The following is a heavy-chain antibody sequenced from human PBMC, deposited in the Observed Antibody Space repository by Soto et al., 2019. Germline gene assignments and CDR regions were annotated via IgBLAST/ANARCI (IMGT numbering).Heavy chain of an antibody. CDR1: GGTFSSYA. Sequence: QVQLVQSGAEVKKPGSSVKVSCKASGGTFSSYAISWVRQAPGQGLEWMGGIIPIFGTANYAQKFQGRVTITADKSTSTAYMELSSLRSEDTAVHYCARGRGGMGTPAANDYYYGMDVWGQGTTVTVSS. V-gene: IGHV1-69*06. D-gene: IGHD2-2*01. CDR2: IIPIFGTA. J-gene: IGHJ6*02. CDR3: ARGRGGMGTPAANDYYYGMDV.